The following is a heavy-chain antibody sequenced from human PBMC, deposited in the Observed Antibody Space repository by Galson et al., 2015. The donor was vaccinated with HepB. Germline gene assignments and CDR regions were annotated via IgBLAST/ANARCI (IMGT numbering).Heavy chain of an antibody. J-gene: IGHJ4*02. CDR2: ISGSGSSV. D-gene: IGHD3-16*01. CDR1: GFTFSDCY. V-gene: IGHV3-11*01. Sequence: LRLSCAASGFTFSDCYMSWIRQAPGKGLEWVSYISGSGSSVYNADSMKGRFTISRDNAKNSLYLQMNSLRAEDTAIYYCAREGSDGRMVTFWGQGTLVTVSS. CDR3: AREGSDGRMVTF.